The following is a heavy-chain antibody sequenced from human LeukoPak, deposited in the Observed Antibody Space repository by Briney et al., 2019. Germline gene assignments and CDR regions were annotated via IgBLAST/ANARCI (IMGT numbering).Heavy chain of an antibody. V-gene: IGHV4-4*07. D-gene: IGHD4-17*01. CDR3: ARVGVDYGDYYYYMDA. J-gene: IGHJ6*03. CDR2: IYTSGST. Sequence: PSETLSLTCTVSGGSISSYYWSWIRQPAGKGLEWIGRIYTSGSTNYNPSLKSRVTMSVDTSKNQFSLKLSSVTAADTAVYYCARVGVDYGDYYYYMDAWGKGTTVTVSS. CDR1: GGSISSYY.